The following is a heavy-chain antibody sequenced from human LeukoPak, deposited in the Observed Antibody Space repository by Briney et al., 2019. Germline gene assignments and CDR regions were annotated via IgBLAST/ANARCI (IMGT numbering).Heavy chain of an antibody. CDR2: ISFDGVKT. D-gene: IGHD6-13*01. J-gene: IGHJ6*02. Sequence: GGSLRLSCAASGFTFSSYGTHWVRQAPGKGLEWVALISFDGVKTDYADSVKGRFTISRDSSQNTLYLQMNSLRAEDTAVYYCAKDRGSSSAAYGMDVWGQGTTVTVSS. CDR1: GFTFSSYG. V-gene: IGHV3-30*18. CDR3: AKDRGSSSAAYGMDV.